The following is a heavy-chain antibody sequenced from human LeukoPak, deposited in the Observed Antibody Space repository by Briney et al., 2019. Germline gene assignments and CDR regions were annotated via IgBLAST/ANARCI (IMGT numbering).Heavy chain of an antibody. CDR1: GFTFSNYG. CDR2: ISYDGSAK. J-gene: IGHJ3*02. V-gene: IGHV3-33*05. CDR3: ARGWGSNVYASALDI. Sequence: GGSLRLSCAASGFTFSNYGMLWVRQAPGEGLEWAALISYDGSAKYYGDSLKGRFTISRDNSKNTLFLQMNSLGAEDTAVYFCARGWGSNVYASALDIWGQGTMVTVSS. D-gene: IGHD3-16*01.